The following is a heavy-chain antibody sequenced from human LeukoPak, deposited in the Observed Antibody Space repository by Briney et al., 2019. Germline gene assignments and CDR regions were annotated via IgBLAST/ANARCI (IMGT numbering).Heavy chain of an antibody. D-gene: IGHD3-22*01. CDR1: GGTFSSYA. Sequence: SVKVSCKASGGTFSSYAISWVRQAPGQGLEWMGGIIPIFGAANYAQKFQGRVTITADESTSTAYMELSSLRSEDTAVYYCACWPYYYDSSGYRPDYWGQGTLVTVSS. J-gene: IGHJ4*02. V-gene: IGHV1-69*13. CDR3: ACWPYYYDSSGYRPDY. CDR2: IIPIFGAA.